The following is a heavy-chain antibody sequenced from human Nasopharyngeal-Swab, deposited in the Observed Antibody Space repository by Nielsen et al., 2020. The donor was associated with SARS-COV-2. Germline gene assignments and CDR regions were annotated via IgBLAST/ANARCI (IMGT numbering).Heavy chain of an antibody. J-gene: IGHJ6*02. CDR3: ARGQYCSSTSCYARGYYYYYGMDV. V-gene: IGHV3-21*01. Sequence: GGSLTLSCAASGFTFSSYSMNWVRQAPGKGLEWVSSISSSSSYIYYADSVKGRFTISRDNAKNSLYLQMNSLRAEDTAVYYCARGQYCSSTSCYARGYYYYYGMDVWGQGTTVTVSS. CDR1: GFTFSSYS. CDR2: ISSSSSYI. D-gene: IGHD2-2*01.